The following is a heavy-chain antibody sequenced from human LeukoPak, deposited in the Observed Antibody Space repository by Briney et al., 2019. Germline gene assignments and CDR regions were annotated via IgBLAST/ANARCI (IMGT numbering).Heavy chain of an antibody. V-gene: IGHV3-21*01. Sequence: GGSLRLSCTVSGFTFSSYSLNWVRQAPGKGLEWVSSISSSSSFMYYADSAKGRFTISRDNAKNALYLQMNSLRAEDTAVYYCVRVNHSLGKTYFDYWGQGTLVIVSS. CDR1: GFTFSSYS. J-gene: IGHJ4*02. CDR3: VRVNHSLGKTYFDY. D-gene: IGHD1-14*01. CDR2: ISSSSSFM.